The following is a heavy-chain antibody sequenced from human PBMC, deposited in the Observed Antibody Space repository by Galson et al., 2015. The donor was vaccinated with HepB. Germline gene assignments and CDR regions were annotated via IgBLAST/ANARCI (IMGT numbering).Heavy chain of an antibody. CDR1: GFTVSSNY. CDR2: IYSGGST. J-gene: IGHJ4*02. CDR3: ARDATGQGLFDY. V-gene: IGHV3-66*01. Sequence: SLRLSCAASGFTVSSNYMSWVRQAPGKGLEWVSVIYSGGSTYYADSVMGRFTISRDNSKNTLYLQMNSLRAEDTAVYYCARDATGQGLFDYWGQGTLVTVSS. D-gene: IGHD2-15*01.